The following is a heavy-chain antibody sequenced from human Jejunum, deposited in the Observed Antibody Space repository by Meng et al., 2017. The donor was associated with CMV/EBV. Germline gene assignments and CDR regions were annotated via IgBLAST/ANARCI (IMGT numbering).Heavy chain of an antibody. CDR3: AKDRHGGNLGLLDY. D-gene: IGHD4-23*01. CDR1: GFSFSSYW. Sequence: VQAGESGGGLVQRGGSLGLPCAASGFSFSSYWMHWVRQAPGKGLVWVSRIYSDGIIINYADSVKGRFTISRDNAKNTLYLQMNSLRAEDTAVYYCAKDRHGGNLGLLDYWGQGTLVTVSS. CDR2: IYSDGIII. V-gene: IGHV3-74*01. J-gene: IGHJ4*02.